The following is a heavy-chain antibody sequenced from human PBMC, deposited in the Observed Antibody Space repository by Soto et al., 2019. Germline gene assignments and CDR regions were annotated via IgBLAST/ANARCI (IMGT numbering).Heavy chain of an antibody. CDR2: IIPIFGTA. CDR3: ARTSVTIVVAHSSMDV. V-gene: IGHV1-69*13. J-gene: IGHJ6*02. Sequence: SVKVSCKASGGTFSSYAISWVRQAPGQGLEWMGGIIPIFGTANYAQKFQGRVTITADESTSTAYMELSSLRSEDTAVYYCARTSVTIVVAHSSMDVWGQGTTVTVSS. CDR1: GGTFSSYA. D-gene: IGHD2-15*01.